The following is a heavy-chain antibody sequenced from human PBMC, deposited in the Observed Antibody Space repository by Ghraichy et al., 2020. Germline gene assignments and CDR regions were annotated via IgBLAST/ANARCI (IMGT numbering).Heavy chain of an antibody. CDR3: AKDGSGFDANWYFDL. CDR1: GFTFSSYA. J-gene: IGHJ2*01. Sequence: GGSLRLSCAASGFTFSSYAMSWVRQAPGKGLEWVSAISGSGGSTYYADSVKGRFTISRDNSKNTLYLQMNSLRAEDTAVYYCAKDGSGFDANWYFDLWGRGTLVTVSS. CDR2: ISGSGGST. V-gene: IGHV3-23*01. D-gene: IGHD1-26*01.